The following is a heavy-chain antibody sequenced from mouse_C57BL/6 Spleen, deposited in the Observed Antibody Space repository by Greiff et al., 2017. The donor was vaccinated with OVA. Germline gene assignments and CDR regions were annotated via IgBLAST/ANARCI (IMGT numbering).Heavy chain of an antibody. Sequence: EVQLVESGPGLVKPSQSLSLTCSVTGYSITSGYYWNWIRQFPGNKLEWMGYISYDGSNNYNPSLKNRISITRDTSKNHFFLKLNSVTTEDTATYYCARDGDYYGSRNYAMDYWGQGTSATVSS. CDR2: ISYDGSN. V-gene: IGHV3-6*01. J-gene: IGHJ4*01. D-gene: IGHD1-1*01. CDR3: ARDGDYYGSRNYAMDY. CDR1: GYSITSGYY.